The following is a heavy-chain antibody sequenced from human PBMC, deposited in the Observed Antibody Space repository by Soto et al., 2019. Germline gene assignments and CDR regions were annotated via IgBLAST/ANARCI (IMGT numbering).Heavy chain of an antibody. D-gene: IGHD6-19*01. Sequence: QVQLVESGGGVVQPGRSLRLSCAASGFTFSSYAMHWVRQAPGKGLEWVAVISYDGSNKYYADSVKGRFTISRDNSKNTLYLQMNSLRAEDTDVYYCARDLVPLAVAGIRGHYYYGMDVWGQGTTVTVSS. CDR2: ISYDGSNK. CDR1: GFTFSSYA. V-gene: IGHV3-30-3*01. CDR3: ARDLVPLAVAGIRGHYYYGMDV. J-gene: IGHJ6*02.